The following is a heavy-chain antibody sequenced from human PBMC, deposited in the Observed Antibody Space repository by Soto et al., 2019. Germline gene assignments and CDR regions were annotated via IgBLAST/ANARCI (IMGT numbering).Heavy chain of an antibody. CDR3: ANENRDSGELSGLDYYYYMDV. D-gene: IGHD3-10*01. CDR2: MNPNSGNT. Sequence: AASVKVSCKASGYTFTSYDINWVRQATGQGLEWMGWMNPNSGNTGYAQKFQGRVTMTRNTSISTAYMELSSLRSEDTAVYYCANENRDSGELSGLDYYYYMDVWGKGTTVTVSS. CDR1: GYTFTSYD. J-gene: IGHJ6*03. V-gene: IGHV1-8*01.